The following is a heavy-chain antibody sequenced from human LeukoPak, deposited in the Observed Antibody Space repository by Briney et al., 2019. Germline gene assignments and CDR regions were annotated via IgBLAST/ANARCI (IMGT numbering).Heavy chain of an antibody. CDR1: GFTFSTYG. CDR2: IRYDGSNK. D-gene: IGHD3-10*01. Sequence: PGGSLRLSCAASGFTFSTYGMHWVRQAPGKGLEWVAFIRYDGSNKYYVDSVKGRFTISRDNSKNTLYLQMNSLRPEDTAVYYCAKDNYYGSGTYYPYYFDYWGQGTLVTVSS. CDR3: AKDNYYGSGTYYPYYFDY. V-gene: IGHV3-30*02. J-gene: IGHJ4*02.